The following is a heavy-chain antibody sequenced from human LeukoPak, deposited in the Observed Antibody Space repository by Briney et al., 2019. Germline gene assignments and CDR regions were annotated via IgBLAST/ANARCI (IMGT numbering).Heavy chain of an antibody. CDR3: ARVGYCSGGSCYPDGAFDI. CDR2: IIPIFGTA. Sequence: SVKVSCKASGGTFSSYAISWVRQAPGQGLEWMGGIIPIFGTAHYAQKFQGRVTITADKSTSTAYMELSSLRSEDTAVYYCARVGYCSGGSCYPDGAFDIWGQGTMVTVSS. V-gene: IGHV1-69*06. D-gene: IGHD2-15*01. J-gene: IGHJ3*02. CDR1: GGTFSSYA.